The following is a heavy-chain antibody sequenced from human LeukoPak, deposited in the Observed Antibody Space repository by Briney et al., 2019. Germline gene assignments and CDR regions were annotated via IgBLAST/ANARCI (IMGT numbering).Heavy chain of an antibody. Sequence: ASVKVSCKASGYTFTGYYMHWVRQAPGQGLEWMGWINPNSGGTNYAQKFQGRVTMTRDTSISTAYMELSRLRSDDTAVYYCARDGGTNDFWSGFYDYWGQGTLVTVSS. CDR3: ARDGGTNDFWSGFYDY. CDR2: INPNSGGT. CDR1: GYTFTGYY. V-gene: IGHV1-2*02. D-gene: IGHD3-3*01. J-gene: IGHJ4*02.